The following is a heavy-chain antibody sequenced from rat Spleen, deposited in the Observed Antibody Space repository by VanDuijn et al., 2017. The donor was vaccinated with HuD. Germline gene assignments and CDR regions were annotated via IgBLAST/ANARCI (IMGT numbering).Heavy chain of an antibody. V-gene: IGHV5-7*01. J-gene: IGHJ2*01. CDR1: GFTFSDYY. Sequence: EVQLVESDGGLVQPGRSLKLSCAASGFTFSDYYMAWVRQAPKNGLEWVASISWGGSSTYYPDNVKGRFTISRDIAKTTLYLHMNSLRSEDTATYYCTRGTYYRHWGQGVMVTVSS. D-gene: IGHD1-12*01. CDR3: TRGTYYRH. CDR2: ISWGGSST.